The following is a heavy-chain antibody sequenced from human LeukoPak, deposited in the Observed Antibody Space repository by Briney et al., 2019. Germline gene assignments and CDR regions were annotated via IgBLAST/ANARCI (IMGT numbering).Heavy chain of an antibody. V-gene: IGHV4-30-2*01. CDR1: GYAITIGVFS. J-gene: IGHJ5*02. Sequence: SQTLSLTCAISGYAITIGVFSWNWNRPPPGKGLEWISYIYASGSTYSTPSLRSRVTISMDRSKNLFSLNLISVTAADTAMSYCAKARYCSGGSCYDPFYPWGQGTLVTLSS. CDR2: IYASGST. D-gene: IGHD2-15*01. CDR3: AKARYCSGGSCYDPFYP.